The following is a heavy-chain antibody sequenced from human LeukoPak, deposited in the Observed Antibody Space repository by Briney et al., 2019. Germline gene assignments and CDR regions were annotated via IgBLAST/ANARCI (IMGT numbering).Heavy chain of an antibody. J-gene: IGHJ2*01. CDR1: GFAFNTYG. D-gene: IGHD2-15*01. V-gene: IGHV3-30*18. CDR2: DSFNGRVQ. Sequence: GGSLRLSCAASGFAFNTYGMQWVRQAPGKGLEWVAVDSFNGRVQYYADSVRGRFTISRDNSKNTLYLQMNSLRAEDTAVYYCAKEGGPDNWYFDLWGRGTLATVSS. CDR3: AKEGGPDNWYFDL.